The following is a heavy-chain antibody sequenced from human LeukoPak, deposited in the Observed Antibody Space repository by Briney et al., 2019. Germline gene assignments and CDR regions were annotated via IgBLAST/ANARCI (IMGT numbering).Heavy chain of an antibody. CDR1: GFSFSSYW. D-gene: IGHD1-26*01. CDR2: INQDGSEQ. CDR3: ARPSLNSGSYFDY. J-gene: IGHJ4*02. Sequence: GGSLRLSCAASGFSFSSYWMSWVRQAPGKGLEWVANINQDGSEQPYVDSVKGRFTVSRDNAKNSLYLQMNSLRVEDTAVYYCARPSLNSGSYFDYWGQGTLVTVSS. V-gene: IGHV3-7*01.